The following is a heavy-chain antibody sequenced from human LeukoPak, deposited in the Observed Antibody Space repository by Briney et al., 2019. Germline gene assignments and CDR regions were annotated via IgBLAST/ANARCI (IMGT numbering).Heavy chain of an antibody. CDR1: GYTFTGYY. CDR3: ARVDCSSTSCYLDY. Sequence: GASVKVSCKASGYTFTGYYMHWVRQAPGQGLEWIGWINPNSGGTNYAQKFQGRVTMTRDTSISTAYMELSRLRSDDTAVYYCARVDCSSTSCYLDYWGQGTLVTVSS. D-gene: IGHD2-2*01. J-gene: IGHJ4*02. V-gene: IGHV1-2*02. CDR2: INPNSGGT.